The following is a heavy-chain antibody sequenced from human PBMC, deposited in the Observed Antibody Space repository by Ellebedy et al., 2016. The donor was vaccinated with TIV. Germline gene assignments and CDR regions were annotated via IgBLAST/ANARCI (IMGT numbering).Heavy chain of an antibody. CDR2: INPLGSQK. CDR3: AAEAWWSLDS. V-gene: IGHV3-7*01. D-gene: IGHD2-15*01. Sequence: GESLKIPCVYSGPLFRHNWLPSVRQAPGTGLEWGPKINPLGSQKSYVDSVKGRFTISRDNAENSLFLEMNSLRVEDTAVYYCAAEAWWSLDSWGQGTLVTVSS. J-gene: IGHJ4*02. CDR1: GPLFRHNW.